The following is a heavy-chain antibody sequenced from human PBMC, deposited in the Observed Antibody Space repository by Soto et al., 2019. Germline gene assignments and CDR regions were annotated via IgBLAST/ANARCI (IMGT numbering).Heavy chain of an antibody. J-gene: IGHJ6*02. CDR1: GFSLNSAGGG. CDR3: AHRPNWGIGGLGP. D-gene: IGHD3-16*01. V-gene: IGHV2-5*01. CDR2: IYWNDDK. Sequence: QITLKESGPTLVKPTQTLTLTCTLSGFSLNSAGGGVVWIRQPPGKALEWLALIYWNDDKRYSPSLQSRLTITKDTSRNHIVLTMTSVDPVDTATYYCAHRPNWGIGGLGPWGQGTTVTVSS.